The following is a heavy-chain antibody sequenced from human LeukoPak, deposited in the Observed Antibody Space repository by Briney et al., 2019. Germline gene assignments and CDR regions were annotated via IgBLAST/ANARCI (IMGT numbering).Heavy chain of an antibody. D-gene: IGHD1-14*01. CDR3: ARGLSGGGATNAFDI. CDR2: IYADDSDS. Sequence: GESLKISCKASGYSFTSYWIGWVRQMPGKGLEWMGIIYADDSDSRYSPSFQGQVTISADKSISTAYLQWSSLRASDTAMYYCARGLSGGGATNAFDIWGQGTMVTVSS. CDR1: GYSFTSYW. J-gene: IGHJ3*02. V-gene: IGHV5-51*01.